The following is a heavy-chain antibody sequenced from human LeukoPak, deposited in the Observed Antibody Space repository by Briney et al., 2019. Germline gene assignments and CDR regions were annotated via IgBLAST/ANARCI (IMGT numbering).Heavy chain of an antibody. CDR3: ARDSMAVGATLPDY. V-gene: IGHV1-18*01. CDR1: GGTFSSYA. CDR2: ISAYSGNT. J-gene: IGHJ4*02. D-gene: IGHD1-26*01. Sequence: ASVKVSCKASGGTFSSYAISWVRQAPGQGLEWMGWISAYSGNTNYAQKLQGRVTMTTDTSTSTAYMELRSLRSDDTAVYYCARDSMAVGATLPDYWGQGTLVTVSS.